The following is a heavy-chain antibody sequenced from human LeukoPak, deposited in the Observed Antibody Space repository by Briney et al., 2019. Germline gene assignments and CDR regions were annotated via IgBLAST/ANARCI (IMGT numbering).Heavy chain of an antibody. CDR1: GGSVSSGSYY. CDR3: AREDGDSPQYY. J-gene: IGHJ4*02. Sequence: SETLSLTCTVSGGSVSSGSYYWSWIRQPPGKGLEWIGEINHSGSTNYNPSLKSRVTISVDTSKNQFSLKLSSVTAADTAVHYCAREDGDSPQYYWGQGTLVTVSS. CDR2: INHSGST. D-gene: IGHD4-17*01. V-gene: IGHV4-61*01.